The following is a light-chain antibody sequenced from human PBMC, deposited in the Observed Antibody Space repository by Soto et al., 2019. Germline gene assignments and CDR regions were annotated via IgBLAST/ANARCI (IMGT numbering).Light chain of an antibody. Sequence: QSVLTQPRSVSGSPGQSVTISCTGTSSVVGGYNYVSWYQQHPGKAPKLMIYDVSKRPSGVPDRFSGSKSGNTASLTISGLQAEYEADYYCCSYAGSYTYVFGTGTEVTVL. V-gene: IGLV2-11*01. CDR2: DVS. J-gene: IGLJ1*01. CDR1: SSVVGGYNY. CDR3: CSYAGSYTYV.